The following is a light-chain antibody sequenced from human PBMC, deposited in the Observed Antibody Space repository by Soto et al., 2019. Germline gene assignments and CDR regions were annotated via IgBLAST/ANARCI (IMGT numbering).Light chain of an antibody. CDR1: QSVSSY. CDR3: QQRSNWPLT. Sequence: EIVLTQSPATLSLSPGERSTLSCRASQSVSSYLAWYQQKPGQXPRXXIYDASNRATGIPARFSGSGSGTDLTITISSLEPEDFEVYYCQQRSNWPLTFGGGTKVDIK. CDR2: DAS. V-gene: IGKV3-11*01. J-gene: IGKJ4*01.